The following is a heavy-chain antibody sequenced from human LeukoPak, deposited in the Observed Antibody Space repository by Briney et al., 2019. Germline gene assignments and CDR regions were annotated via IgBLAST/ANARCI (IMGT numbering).Heavy chain of an antibody. CDR1: GGSISSGDYY. J-gene: IGHJ5*02. CDR2: IYYSGST. V-gene: IGHV4-30-4*08. CDR3: ARAGGSGSYSEPNWFDP. D-gene: IGHD1-26*01. Sequence: SQTLSLTCTVSGGSISSGDYYWSWIRQPPGKGLEWIGYIYYSGSTYYNPSLESRVTISVDTSKNQFSLKLSSVTAADTAVYYCARAGGSGSYSEPNWFDPWGQGTLVTVSS.